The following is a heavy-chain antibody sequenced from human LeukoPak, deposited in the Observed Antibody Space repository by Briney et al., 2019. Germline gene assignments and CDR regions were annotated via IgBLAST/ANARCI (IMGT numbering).Heavy chain of an antibody. CDR2: IKADGSVK. CDR3: ARNISSGWYVDY. D-gene: IGHD6-19*01. J-gene: IGHJ4*02. V-gene: IGHV3-7*03. CDR1: GFSFSSFW. Sequence: GGSLRLSCAASGFSFSSFWMTWVRQAPGKGLEWVANIKADGSVKHSVDSMEGRFTISRDNARNSLYLQMNSLRAEDTALYYCARNISSGWYVDYWGPGTLVTVSS.